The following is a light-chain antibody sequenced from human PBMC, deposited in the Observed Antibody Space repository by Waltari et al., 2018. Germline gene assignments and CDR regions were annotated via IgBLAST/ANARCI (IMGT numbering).Light chain of an antibody. CDR1: QGISSY. CDR2: YAK. CDR3: QQGNSNPLT. V-gene: IGKV1-9*01. J-gene: IGKJ4*01. Sequence: DIQMSQSPSSLSASVGDRVTINCRASQGISSYLNWYQVKPGQAPKLLISYAKTLASGVPSRFSGSGSGTEFTLTVTSLQPEDIGTYYCQQGNSNPLTFGGGTKVEIK.